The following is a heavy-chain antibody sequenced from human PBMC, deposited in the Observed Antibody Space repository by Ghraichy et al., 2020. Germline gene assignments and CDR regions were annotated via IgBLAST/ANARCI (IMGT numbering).Heavy chain of an antibody. CDR1: GYTFTGYY. CDR2: INPNSGGT. V-gene: IGHV1-2*02. Sequence: ASVKVSCKASGYTFTGYYMHWVRQAPGQGLEWMGWINPNSGGTNYAQKFQGRVTMTRATSISTAYMELSRLSSDATAVYYCSRGGGVHAHDYWGKGTLGTVSS. J-gene: IGHJ4*02. D-gene: IGHD1-1*01. CDR3: SRGGGVHAHDY.